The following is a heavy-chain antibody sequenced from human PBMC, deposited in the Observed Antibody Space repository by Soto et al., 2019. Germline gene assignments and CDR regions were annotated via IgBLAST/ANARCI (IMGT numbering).Heavy chain of an antibody. CDR3: AREPQYYDYAWGSYLHYGMDV. CDR2: IYYSGST. Sequence: SETLSLTCTVSGGSISSGDYYWSWIRQPPGKGLEWIGYIYYSGSTYYNPSLKSRVTISVDTSKNQFSLKLSSVTAADTAVYYCAREPQYYDYAWGSYLHYGMDVWGQGTTVTVSS. D-gene: IGHD3-16*01. CDR1: GGSISSGDYY. V-gene: IGHV4-30-4*01. J-gene: IGHJ6*02.